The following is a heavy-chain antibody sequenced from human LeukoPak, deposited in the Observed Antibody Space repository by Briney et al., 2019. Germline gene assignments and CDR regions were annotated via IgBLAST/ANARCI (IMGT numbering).Heavy chain of an antibody. CDR1: GYTFTGYY. CDR2: INPNSGGT. CDR3: ARDPRGYYDSSGYFRKDYYYYYGMDV. D-gene: IGHD3-22*01. V-gene: IGHV1-2*02. J-gene: IGHJ6*02. Sequence: ASVKVSCKASGYTFTGYYMHWVRQAPGQGLEWMGWINPNSGGTNYAQKFQGRVTMTRDTSISTAYMELSRLRSDDTAVYYCARDPRGYYDSSGYFRKDYYYYYGMDVWGQGTTVTLSS.